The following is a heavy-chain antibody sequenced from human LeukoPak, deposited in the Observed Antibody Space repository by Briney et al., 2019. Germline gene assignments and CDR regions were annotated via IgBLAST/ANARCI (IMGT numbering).Heavy chain of an antibody. Sequence: GESLKISCKTSGYTFTKYWIAWVRQTPGKGLERMGIIYPGDSDIRYSPSFQGQVTISADKSITTACLQWSSLKASDTAMYYCARHFGYSGYDGDFWGQGTLVTVSS. CDR1: GYTFTKYW. CDR3: ARHFGYSGYDGDF. D-gene: IGHD5-12*01. V-gene: IGHV5-51*01. J-gene: IGHJ4*02. CDR2: IYPGDSDI.